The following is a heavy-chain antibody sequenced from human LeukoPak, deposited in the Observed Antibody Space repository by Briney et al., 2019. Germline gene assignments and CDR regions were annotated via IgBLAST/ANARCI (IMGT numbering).Heavy chain of an antibody. D-gene: IGHD1-7*01. V-gene: IGHV3-7*01. J-gene: IGHJ6*02. CDR3: ARESLVSGTTRGNYYYYGMDV. CDR1: GFTFSSYW. Sequence: GGSLRLSCAASGFTFSSYWMSWVRQAPGKGLEWVANIKQDGTEKYYVDSVKGRFTISRDNAKNSLYLQMNSLRAEDTAVYSCARESLVSGTTRGNYYYYGMDVWGQGSTVTVSS. CDR2: IKQDGTEK.